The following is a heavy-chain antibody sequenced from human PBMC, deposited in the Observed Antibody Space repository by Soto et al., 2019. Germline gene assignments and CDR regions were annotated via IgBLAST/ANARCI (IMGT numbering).Heavy chain of an antibody. D-gene: IGHD1-26*01. CDR1: GDSVSSNSAA. CDR3: ARVAGGSYSSQEYYGMDV. J-gene: IGHJ6*02. CDR2: TYYRSKWYN. Sequence: SQTLSLTCAISGDSVSSNSAAWNWIRQSPSRGLEWLGRTYYRSKWYNDYAVSVKSRVTINPDTSKNQFSLQLNSVTPEDTAVYYCARVAGGSYSSQEYYGMDVWGQGTTVTVSS. V-gene: IGHV6-1*01.